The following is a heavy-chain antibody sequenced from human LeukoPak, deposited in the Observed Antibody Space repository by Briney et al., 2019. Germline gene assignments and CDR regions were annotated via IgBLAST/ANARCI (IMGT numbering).Heavy chain of an antibody. Sequence: ASVTVSFKASGSTFTSYYMHRVRHAPAPGLEWMGIINPSGGSTSYAHKFQGRVTMTRDMSTTKFYMELSSLRSKDTAVYYGAREGYYYDSSGYPNWFDPWGQGTLVTVSS. V-gene: IGHV1-46*01. J-gene: IGHJ5*02. CDR1: GSTFTSYY. CDR2: INPSGGST. CDR3: AREGYYYDSSGYPNWFDP. D-gene: IGHD3-22*01.